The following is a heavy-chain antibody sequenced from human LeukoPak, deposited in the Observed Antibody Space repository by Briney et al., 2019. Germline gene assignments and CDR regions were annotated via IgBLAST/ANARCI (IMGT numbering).Heavy chain of an antibody. CDR1: GFTFSSYW. D-gene: IGHD6-19*01. J-gene: IGHJ5*02. Sequence: GGSLRLSCAASGFTFSSYWMHWVRQAPGKGLVWVSRINSDGSSTSYAGSVKGRFTISRDNAKNTLYLQMNSLRAEDTAVYYCARALAEAGTGGFDPWGQGTLVTVSS. CDR3: ARALAEAGTGGFDP. V-gene: IGHV3-74*01. CDR2: INSDGSST.